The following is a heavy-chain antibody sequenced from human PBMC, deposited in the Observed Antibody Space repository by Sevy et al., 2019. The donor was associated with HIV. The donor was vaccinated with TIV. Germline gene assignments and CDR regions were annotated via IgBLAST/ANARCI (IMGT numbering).Heavy chain of an antibody. CDR2: IDPDTGNT. D-gene: IGHD6-19*01. CDR3: AKVHPPRLSGHNSGWYPFDY. Sequence: ASVKVSCQTYGYTFTDRYIHWLRQAPGEGLKWMGCIDPDTGNTRYSQEFQARVTMTGDTTVNTVYMELSRLTSDDTAVYFCAKVHPPRLSGHNSGWYPFDYWGQGTLVTVSS. CDR1: GYTFTDRY. J-gene: IGHJ4*02. V-gene: IGHV1-2*02.